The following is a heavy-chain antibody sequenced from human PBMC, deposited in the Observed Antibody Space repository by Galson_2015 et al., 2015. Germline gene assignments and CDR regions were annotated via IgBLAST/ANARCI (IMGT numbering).Heavy chain of an antibody. D-gene: IGHD2-21*01. Sequence: SLRLSCAASGFTFSSYWMSWVRQAPGKGLEWVANIKQDGSEKYYVDSVKGRFTISRDNAKNSLYLQINSLRVEDTALYYCARGGDGECNYWGQGTLVTVSS. J-gene: IGHJ4*02. CDR1: GFTFSSYW. CDR2: IKQDGSEK. CDR3: ARGGDGECNY. V-gene: IGHV3-7*03.